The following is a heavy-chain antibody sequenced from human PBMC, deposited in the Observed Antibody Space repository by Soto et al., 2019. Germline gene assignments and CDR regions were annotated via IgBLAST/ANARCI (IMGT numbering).Heavy chain of an antibody. CDR3: ARGPAGDKVDY. J-gene: IGHJ4*02. CDR2: IYNSGST. CDR1: GGSLSKNYYY. V-gene: IGHV4-30-4*01. D-gene: IGHD7-27*01. Sequence: SETPSLTRPVSGGSLSKNYYYLSWIRQPPGKGLEWIGHIYNSGSTYSNPSLKTPVTISVDTSKNQFSLQLSSVTAADTAVYYCARGPAGDKVDYWGQGTLVTVSS.